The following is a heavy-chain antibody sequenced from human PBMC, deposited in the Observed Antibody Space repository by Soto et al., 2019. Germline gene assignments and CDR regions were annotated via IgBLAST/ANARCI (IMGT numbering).Heavy chain of an antibody. J-gene: IGHJ3*02. CDR2: IYYSGST. D-gene: IGHD3-3*01. CDR1: GGSISSYY. V-gene: IGHV4-59*01. CDR3: ARAVGFLEWFGAFDI. Sequence: SETLSLTCTVSGGSISSYYWSWIRQPPGKGLEWIGYIYYSGSTNYNPSLKSRVTISVDTSKNQSSLKLSSVTAADTAVYYCARAVGFLEWFGAFDIWGQGTMVTVSS.